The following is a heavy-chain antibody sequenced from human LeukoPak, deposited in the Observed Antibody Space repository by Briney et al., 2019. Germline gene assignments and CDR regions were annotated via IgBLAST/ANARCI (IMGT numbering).Heavy chain of an antibody. CDR2: IYHSGST. Sequence: SETLSLTCTVSGASISSTNHYWGWIRQPPGKGLEWIGEIYHSGSTNYNPSLKSRVTISVDKSKNQFSLKLSSVTAADTAVYYCARSQKSIYCSSTSCYPIATGYYFDYWGQGTLVTVSS. CDR3: ARSQKSIYCSSTSCYPIATGYYFDY. J-gene: IGHJ4*02. D-gene: IGHD2-2*01. CDR1: GASISSTNHY. V-gene: IGHV4-39*01.